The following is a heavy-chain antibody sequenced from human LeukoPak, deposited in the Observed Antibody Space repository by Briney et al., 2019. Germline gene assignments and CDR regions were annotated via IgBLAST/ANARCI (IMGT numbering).Heavy chain of an antibody. CDR1: GFTFSSYG. J-gene: IGHJ6*04. CDR2: ISSSSSTI. CDR3: ARSGSLRATDV. Sequence: GGSLRLSCAASGFTFSSYGMHWVRQAPGKGLEWVSYISSSSSTIYYADSVKGRFTISRDNAKNSLYLQMNSLRAEDTAVYYCARSGSLRATDVWGKGTTVTVSS. V-gene: IGHV3-48*01. D-gene: IGHD1-26*01.